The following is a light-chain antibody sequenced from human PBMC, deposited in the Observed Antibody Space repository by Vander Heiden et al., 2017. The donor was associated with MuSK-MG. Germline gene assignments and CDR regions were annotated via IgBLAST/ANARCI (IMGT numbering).Light chain of an antibody. CDR1: SSDVGSYNL. V-gene: IGLV2-23*01. CDR3: CSYAGSSTVV. Sequence: QSALTQPASVSGSPGQSITISCTGTSSDVGSYNLVSWYQQHPGKAPKLMMYEGSKRPSGVSNRFSGSKSGNTASLTISGLQAEDEADYYCCSYAGSSTVVFGGGTKLTVL. CDR2: EGS. J-gene: IGLJ2*01.